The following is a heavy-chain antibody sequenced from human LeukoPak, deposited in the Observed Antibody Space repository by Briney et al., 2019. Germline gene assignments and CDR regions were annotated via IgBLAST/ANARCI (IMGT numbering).Heavy chain of an antibody. D-gene: IGHD3-3*01. J-gene: IGHJ4*02. CDR1: GYTFTSYG. Sequence: SVKVSCKASGYTFTSYGISWVRQAPGQGLEWMGWISAYNGNTNYAQKLQGRVTMTTDTSTSTAYMELRSLRSDDTAVYYCATEKPTYYDFWSGNLDYWGQGTLVTVSS. CDR2: ISAYNGNT. V-gene: IGHV1-18*01. CDR3: ATEKPTYYDFWSGNLDY.